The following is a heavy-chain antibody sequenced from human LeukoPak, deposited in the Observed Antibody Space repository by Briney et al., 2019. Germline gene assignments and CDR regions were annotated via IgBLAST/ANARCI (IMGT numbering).Heavy chain of an antibody. V-gene: IGHV3-23*01. CDR2: ILNNDIGGNA. D-gene: IGHD1-26*01. Sequence: GGSLRLSCAASGFTFSSYPMTWVRQAPGKRPEWVSGILNNDIGGNAYYADAVKGRFTISRDDSKSTPYLEMNSLRAEDTAMYYCVKEIKYVGATYLHSWGQGTLVTVSS. J-gene: IGHJ4*02. CDR1: GFTFSSYP. CDR3: VKEIKYVGATYLHS.